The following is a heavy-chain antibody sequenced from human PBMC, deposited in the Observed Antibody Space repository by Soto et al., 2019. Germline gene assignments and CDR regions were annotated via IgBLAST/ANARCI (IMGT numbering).Heavy chain of an antibody. D-gene: IGHD6-6*01. Sequence: GGSLRLSCAASGFTFSNAWMSWVRQAPGKGLEWVGRIKSKTDGGTTDYAAPVKGRFTISRDDSKNTLYLQMNSLKTEDTAVYYCTTEDIYGKIAARDYWGQGTLVTVSS. V-gene: IGHV3-15*01. J-gene: IGHJ4*02. CDR2: IKSKTDGGTT. CDR1: GFTFSNAW. CDR3: TTEDIYGKIAARDY.